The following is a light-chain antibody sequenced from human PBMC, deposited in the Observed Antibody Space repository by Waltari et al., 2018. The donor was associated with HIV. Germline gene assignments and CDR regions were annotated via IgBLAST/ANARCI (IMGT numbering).Light chain of an antibody. CDR1: IIDTAVLDY. J-gene: IGLJ1*01. CDR3: SSFVNGGTYV. Sequence: QSALPPPASVSGSPGQSLTILRTVTIIDTAVLDYVLRYRVVPDNAPKLLIFDVNRCPSDISHRFSGSKSGYTASLMIFGLQPEDEADYFCSSFVNGGTYVFGSGTKV. CDR2: DVN. V-gene: IGLV2-14*03.